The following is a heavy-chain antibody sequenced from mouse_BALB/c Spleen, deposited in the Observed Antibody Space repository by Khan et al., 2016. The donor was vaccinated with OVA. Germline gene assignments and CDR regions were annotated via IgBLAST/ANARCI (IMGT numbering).Heavy chain of an antibody. CDR2: INYSGGT. Sequence: EVQLQESGPGLVKPSQSLSLTCTVTGYSITSDYAWNWIRQFPGNKLEWMGYINYSGGTSYPPSLKSRISITRDTSKNQFFLQLNSVTTEDSATYYCAGWFAYWGQGTLVTVS. CDR1: GYSITSDYA. J-gene: IGHJ3*01. CDR3: AGWFAY. V-gene: IGHV3-2*02.